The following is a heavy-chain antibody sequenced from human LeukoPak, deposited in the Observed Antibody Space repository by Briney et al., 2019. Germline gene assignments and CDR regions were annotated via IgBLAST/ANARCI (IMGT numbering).Heavy chain of an antibody. CDR3: ARDYADYVGYFFFDY. CDR2: ISGGGETT. Sequence: GGSLRPSCAASGFTVNNYAMNWVRQAPGKGLEWVSSISGGGETTYYADSAKGRFTISRDNSQNTLYLQMNSLRAEDTAVYYCARDYADYVGYFFFDYWGQGTLVTVSS. J-gene: IGHJ4*02. V-gene: IGHV3-23*01. D-gene: IGHD4-17*01. CDR1: GFTVNNYA.